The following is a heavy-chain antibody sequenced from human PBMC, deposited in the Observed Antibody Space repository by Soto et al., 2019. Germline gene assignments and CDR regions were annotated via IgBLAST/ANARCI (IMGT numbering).Heavy chain of an antibody. Sequence: VGALRRSCAPSGFSFSSFGMHWVRQAPGKGLEWVAVIWYGGSNKYYADSVKGRFTISRDNSKNTLYLLMNSLRAEDTAVYYCARDGSGDRHAFDIWGQGTMVTVS. CDR1: GFSFSSFG. J-gene: IGHJ3*02. CDR3: ARDGSGDRHAFDI. CDR2: IWYGGSNK. D-gene: IGHD3-10*01. V-gene: IGHV3-33*01.